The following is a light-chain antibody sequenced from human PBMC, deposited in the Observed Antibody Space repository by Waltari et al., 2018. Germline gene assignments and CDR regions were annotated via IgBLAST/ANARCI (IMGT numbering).Light chain of an antibody. Sequence: QSVLTQSPSVSGAPGQRVTISCHGSSSHVGAGSDVPWYQQLPGTAPKLLIYGNTNRPAGVPDRFSASKSGTSASLAITGLQAEDEADYYCQSYDSSLSGWVFGGGTKLTVL. CDR3: QSYDSSLSGWV. J-gene: IGLJ3*02. V-gene: IGLV1-40*01. CDR1: SSHVGAGSD. CDR2: GNT.